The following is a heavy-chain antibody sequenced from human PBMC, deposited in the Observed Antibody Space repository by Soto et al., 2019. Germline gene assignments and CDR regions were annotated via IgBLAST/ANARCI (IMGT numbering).Heavy chain of an antibody. D-gene: IGHD3-3*01. Sequence: GGSLRLSCAASGFSFSSYAMHWVRQAPGKGLEWVAVISYDGSNKYYADSVKGRFTISRDNSKNTLYLQMNSLRAEDTAVYYCARDAQGVVNNYFDYWGQGTLVTVSS. V-gene: IGHV3-30-3*01. CDR2: ISYDGSNK. CDR1: GFSFSSYA. CDR3: ARDAQGVVNNYFDY. J-gene: IGHJ4*02.